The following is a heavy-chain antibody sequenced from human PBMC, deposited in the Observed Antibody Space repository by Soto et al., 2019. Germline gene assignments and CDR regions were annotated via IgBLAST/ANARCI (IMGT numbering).Heavy chain of an antibody. D-gene: IGHD6-19*01. CDR2: ISGSSVTT. CDR3: AKKGSGPNPYDC. V-gene: IGHV3-23*01. CDR1: GFAFSSYS. J-gene: IGHJ4*02. Sequence: EVQLLESGGGLVQPGGSLRLSCAASGFAFSSYSMNWVRQAPGKGLEWVSVISGSSVTTYYADSVKGRFTISRDNSKDTLYLQMNSLRAEDTAVYYGAKKGSGPNPYDCWGQGTLVTVSS.